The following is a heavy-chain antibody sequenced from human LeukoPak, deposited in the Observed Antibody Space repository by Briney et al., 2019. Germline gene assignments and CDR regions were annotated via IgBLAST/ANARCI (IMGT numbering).Heavy chain of an antibody. J-gene: IGHJ6*02. CDR1: GGPISNYY. Sequence: PSETLSLTCTVSGGPISNYYWSWIRQPPGKGLESIGYIPYSGTTNYNPSLKSRVTISVDASKSQFSLKLTSVTAADTAIYYCARSLEDTDLGDTTGFYYFGMDVWGQGTTVTVSS. D-gene: IGHD3-9*01. CDR3: ARSLEDTDLGDTTGFYYFGMDV. CDR2: IPYSGTT. V-gene: IGHV4-59*01.